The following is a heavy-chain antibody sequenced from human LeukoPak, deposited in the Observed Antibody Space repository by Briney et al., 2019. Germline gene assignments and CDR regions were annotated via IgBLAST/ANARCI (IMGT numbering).Heavy chain of an antibody. V-gene: IGHV4-4*02. D-gene: IGHD5-12*01. CDR3: ARARGYDKGPFDY. CDR2: SYQSGSP. J-gene: IGHJ4*02. CDR1: GGSISSDNW. Sequence: SETLSLTCAVSGGSISSDNWWSWVRQPPGKGLEWIGESYQSGSPNYNSSLKSRVTISVDKSKNQFSLKLSSVTAADTAVYYCARARGYDKGPFDYWGQGTLVTVSS.